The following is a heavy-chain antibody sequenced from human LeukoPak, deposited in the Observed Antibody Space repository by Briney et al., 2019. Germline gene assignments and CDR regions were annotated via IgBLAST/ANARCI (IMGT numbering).Heavy chain of an antibody. J-gene: IGHJ3*02. D-gene: IGHD1-26*01. CDR1: GGTFSSYA. Sequence: PVKVSCKASGGTFSSYAISWVRQAPGQGLEWMGGIIPIFGTANYAQKFQGRVTITTDESTSTAYMELSSLRSEDTAVYYCASLRKVGATPRDAFDIWGQGTMVTVSS. V-gene: IGHV1-69*05. CDR3: ASLRKVGATPRDAFDI. CDR2: IIPIFGTA.